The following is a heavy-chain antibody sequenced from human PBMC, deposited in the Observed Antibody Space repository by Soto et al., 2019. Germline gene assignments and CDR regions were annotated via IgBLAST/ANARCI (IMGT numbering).Heavy chain of an antibody. CDR1: GGSIDTYY. J-gene: IGHJ4*02. Sequence: QVQLQESGPGLVKPSETLSLTCTVSGGSIDTYYWSWIRQPPGKGLEYIGYISHTGTTDSNPSLKSRVTLSIDTSQNQFSLNLSSVTASDTASYYCARLIRGAAAAFDSWGQGSLVTVSS. CDR3: ARLIRGAAAAFDS. V-gene: IGHV4-59*08. D-gene: IGHD6-25*01. CDR2: ISHTGTT.